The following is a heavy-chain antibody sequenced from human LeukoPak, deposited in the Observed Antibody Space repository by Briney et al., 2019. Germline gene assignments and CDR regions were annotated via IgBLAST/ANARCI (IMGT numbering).Heavy chain of an antibody. V-gene: IGHV1-18*01. J-gene: IGHJ1*01. CDR3: ATNPLSAEYFQH. Sequence: ASVKVSCKASGYTFTSYGISRVRQAPGQGLEWMGWISAYNGNTNYAQKLQGRVTMTTDTSTSTAYMELRSLRSDDTAVYYCATNPLSAEYFQHWGQGTLVTVSS. CDR1: GYTFTSYG. CDR2: ISAYNGNT.